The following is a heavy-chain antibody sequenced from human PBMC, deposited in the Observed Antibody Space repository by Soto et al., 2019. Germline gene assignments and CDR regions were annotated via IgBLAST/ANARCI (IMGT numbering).Heavy chain of an antibody. Sequence: QVQLVESGGGVVQPGSSLRLSCAASGFTFSSYGMHWVRQAPGKGLEWVALIWYDGSNTYYADSVKGRFTISRDNSKNTVYPQMNSLRAEDTAVYYCARDRGPYVDTARAAYWGQGTLVTVSS. J-gene: IGHJ4*02. V-gene: IGHV3-33*01. CDR1: GFTFSSYG. CDR2: IWYDGSNT. CDR3: ARDRGPYVDTARAAY. D-gene: IGHD5-18*01.